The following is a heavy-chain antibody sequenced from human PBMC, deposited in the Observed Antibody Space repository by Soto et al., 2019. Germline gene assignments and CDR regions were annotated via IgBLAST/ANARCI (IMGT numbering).Heavy chain of an antibody. D-gene: IGHD3-22*01. CDR3: ARADYYDSSGSHFDY. J-gene: IGHJ4*02. Sequence: RASVKVSCKASGYTFTSYGISWVRQAPGQGLEWMGWISAYNGNTNYAQKLQGRVTMTTDTSTSTAYMELRSLRSDDTAVYYCARADYYDSSGSHFDYWGQGTLVTVSS. CDR1: GYTFTSYG. CDR2: ISAYNGNT. V-gene: IGHV1-18*04.